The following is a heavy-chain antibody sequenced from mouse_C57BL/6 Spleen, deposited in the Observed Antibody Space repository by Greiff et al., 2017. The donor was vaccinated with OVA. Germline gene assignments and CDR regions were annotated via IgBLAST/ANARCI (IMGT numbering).Heavy chain of an antibody. J-gene: IGHJ1*03. V-gene: IGHV1-82*01. CDR3: ERRTTVVATGYWYLDV. CDR1: GYAFSSSW. D-gene: IGHD1-1*01. Sequence: VQLQQSGPELVKPGASVKISCKASGYAFSSSWMNWVKQRPGKGLEWIGRIYPGDGDTNYNGKFKGKATLTADKSSSTAYMQLSSLTSEDSAVYFCERRTTVVATGYWYLDVWGTGTTVTVSS. CDR2: IYPGDGDT.